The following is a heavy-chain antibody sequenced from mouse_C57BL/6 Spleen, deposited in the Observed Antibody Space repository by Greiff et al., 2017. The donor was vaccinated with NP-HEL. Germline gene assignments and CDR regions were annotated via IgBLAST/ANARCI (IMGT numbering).Heavy chain of an antibody. Sequence: QVQLQQPGAELVMPGASVKLSCKASGYTFTSYWMHWVKQRPGQGLEWIGELDPADSYTNYNQKFKGKSTLTGDKSSSTAYMQLSSLTAEDSAVYYCARRGDYDYDGWFAYWGQGTLVTVSA. J-gene: IGHJ3*01. CDR3: ARRGDYDYDGWFAY. V-gene: IGHV1-69*01. CDR1: GYTFTSYW. CDR2: LDPADSYT. D-gene: IGHD2-4*01.